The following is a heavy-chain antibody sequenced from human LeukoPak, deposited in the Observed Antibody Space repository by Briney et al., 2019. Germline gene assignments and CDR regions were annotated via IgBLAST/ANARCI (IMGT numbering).Heavy chain of an antibody. Sequence: PGGSLRLSCAASGFTFSSYWMSWVSQAPGKGLEWVANIKQDGSEKYYVDSVKGRFTISRDNAKNSLYLQMNSLRAEDTAVYYCARDWHYDFWSGYYTAHYFDYWGQGTLVTVSS. V-gene: IGHV3-7*01. D-gene: IGHD3-3*01. J-gene: IGHJ4*02. CDR1: GFTFSSYW. CDR2: IKQDGSEK. CDR3: ARDWHYDFWSGYYTAHYFDY.